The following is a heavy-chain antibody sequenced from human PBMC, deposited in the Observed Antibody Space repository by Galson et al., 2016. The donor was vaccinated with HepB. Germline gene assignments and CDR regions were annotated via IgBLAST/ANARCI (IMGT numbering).Heavy chain of an antibody. Sequence: SLRLSCAASGLSFSTYGMTWLAWVRQAPGKGLEWLSVVSGSGGTTYYADSVKGRFTISSDTSRQTVYLQMNSLRADDTAVFYCARVFLTIVGATTHSFDIWGQGTMVTVSS. CDR1: GLSFSTYG. J-gene: IGHJ3*02. V-gene: IGHV3-23*01. CDR3: ARVFLTIVGATTHSFDI. D-gene: IGHD1-26*01. CDR2: VSGSGGTT.